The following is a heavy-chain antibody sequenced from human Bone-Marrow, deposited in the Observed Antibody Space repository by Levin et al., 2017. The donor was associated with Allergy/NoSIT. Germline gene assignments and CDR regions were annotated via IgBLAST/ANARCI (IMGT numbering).Heavy chain of an antibody. J-gene: IGHJ5*02. CDR2: IRGGGSST. D-gene: IGHD3-10*02. V-gene: IGHV3-23*01. CDR3: AKNSDLCDGNNWIDP. CDR1: GFTFSNYA. Sequence: GGSLRLSCAASGFTFSNYAMSWVRQAPGKGLEWVSSIRGGGSSTYYADSVKGRFSISRDNSKNTLYLEMDTLRAEDTAVYYCAKNSDLCDGNNWIDPWGQGTLVAVS.